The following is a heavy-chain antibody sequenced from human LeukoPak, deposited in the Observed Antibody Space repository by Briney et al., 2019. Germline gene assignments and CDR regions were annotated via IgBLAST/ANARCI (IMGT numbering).Heavy chain of an antibody. D-gene: IGHD2-8*01. CDR2: MNPNSGNT. CDR1: GGTFSSYA. CDR3: ARRRKVYYLDP. J-gene: IGHJ5*02. Sequence: ASVKVSCKASGGTFSSYAINWVRQATGQGLEWMGWMNPNSGNTGYAQKFQGRVTMTRNTSISTAYMELSSLRPEDTAVYYCARRRKVYYLDPWGQGTLVTVSS. V-gene: IGHV1-8*02.